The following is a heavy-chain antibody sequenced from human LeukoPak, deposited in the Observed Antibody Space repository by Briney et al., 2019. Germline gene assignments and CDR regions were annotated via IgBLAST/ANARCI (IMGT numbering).Heavy chain of an antibody. CDR3: ARAAAGKYNWFDP. D-gene: IGHD6-13*01. Sequence: GASVKVSCKASGYTFTSYAMHWVRQAPGQRLEWMGWINAGNGNTKYSQEFQGRVTMTRNTSISTAYMELSSLRSEDTAVYYCARAAAGKYNWFDPWGQGTLVTVSS. CDR2: INAGNGNT. J-gene: IGHJ5*02. CDR1: GYTFTSYA. V-gene: IGHV1-3*03.